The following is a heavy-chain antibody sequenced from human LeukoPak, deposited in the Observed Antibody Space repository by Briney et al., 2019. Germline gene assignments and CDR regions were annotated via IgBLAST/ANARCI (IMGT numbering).Heavy chain of an antibody. J-gene: IGHJ4*02. CDR2: IYHSGST. Sequence: SETLSLTCAVYGGSFSGYYWSWIRQPPGKGLEWIGYIYHSGSTYYNPSLKSRVTISVDRSKNQFSLKLSSVTAADTAVYYCARHYCSSTSCYGAFDYWGQGTLVTVSS. CDR3: ARHYCSSTSCYGAFDY. V-gene: IGHV4-34*01. CDR1: GGSFSGYY. D-gene: IGHD2-2*01.